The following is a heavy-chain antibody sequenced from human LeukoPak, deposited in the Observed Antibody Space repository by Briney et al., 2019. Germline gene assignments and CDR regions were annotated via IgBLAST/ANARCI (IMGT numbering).Heavy chain of an antibody. CDR1: GFTFSSYA. CDR3: ARAAAGTNTYYYFDY. CDR2: IHYRGST. D-gene: IGHD5-12*01. J-gene: IGHJ4*02. Sequence: LRLSCAASGFTFSSYAMSWVRQAPGKGLEWIGYIHYRGSTYYNPSLKSRVIISGDMSKNQFSLSLNSLTAADSAVYYCARAAAGTNTYYYFDYWGQGTLVTVSS. V-gene: IGHV4-30-4*08.